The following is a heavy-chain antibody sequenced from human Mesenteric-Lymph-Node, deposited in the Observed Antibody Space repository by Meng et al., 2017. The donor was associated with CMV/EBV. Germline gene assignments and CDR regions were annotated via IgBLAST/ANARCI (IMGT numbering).Heavy chain of an antibody. Sequence: SVKVSCKASGGTFSSYVISWVRQAPGQGLEWMGGIIPALGITNYAQKFLDRVTITADKSTSTAYMELSTLRSEDTAVYYCARGYSGYDPPGYWGQGTLVTVSS. J-gene: IGHJ4*02. D-gene: IGHD5-12*01. CDR3: ARGYSGYDPPGY. V-gene: IGHV1-69*10. CDR2: IIPALGIT. CDR1: GGTFSSYV.